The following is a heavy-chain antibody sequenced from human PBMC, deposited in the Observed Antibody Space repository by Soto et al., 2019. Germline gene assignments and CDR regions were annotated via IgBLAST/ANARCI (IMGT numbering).Heavy chain of an antibody. D-gene: IGHD3-16*02. V-gene: IGHV4-38-2*02. CDR3: ARVPFHYARGTYRPRWFDP. CDR2: IYHDGTT. J-gene: IGHJ5*02. Sequence: SETLSLTCTVSGYSISRGYYWGWIRQPPGKGLQWIGTIYHDGTTYSNPSLNGRVTISVSTSQNRFSLTLRSVTAADTAVYYCARVPFHYARGTYRPRWFDPWGQGTLVTAPQ. CDR1: GYSISRGYY.